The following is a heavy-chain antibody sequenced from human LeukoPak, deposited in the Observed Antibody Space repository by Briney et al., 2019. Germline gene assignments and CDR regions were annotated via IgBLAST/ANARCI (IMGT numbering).Heavy chain of an antibody. Sequence: GGSLRLSCAASGFTFSSYGMHWVRQAPGKGLEWVAVISYDGSNKYYADSVKGRFTISGDNSKNTLYLQMNSLRAEDTAVYYCAKAPHYYGSGSYAYYYGMDVWGKGTTVTVSS. D-gene: IGHD3-10*01. CDR2: ISYDGSNK. CDR1: GFTFSSYG. V-gene: IGHV3-30*18. CDR3: AKAPHYYGSGSYAYYYGMDV. J-gene: IGHJ6*04.